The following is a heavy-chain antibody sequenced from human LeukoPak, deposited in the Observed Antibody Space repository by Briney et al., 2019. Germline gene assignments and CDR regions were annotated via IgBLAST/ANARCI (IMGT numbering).Heavy chain of an antibody. Sequence: GGSLRLSCTASGFTFGDYAMSWVRQAPGKGLEWVGFIRSKAYGGTTEYAASVKGRFTISRDDSKSIAYLQMNSLKTEDTAVCYCTRFHDSTFDYWGQGTLVTVSS. V-gene: IGHV3-49*04. CDR2: IRSKAYGGTT. CDR3: TRFHDSTFDY. CDR1: GFTFGDYA. D-gene: IGHD3-22*01. J-gene: IGHJ4*02.